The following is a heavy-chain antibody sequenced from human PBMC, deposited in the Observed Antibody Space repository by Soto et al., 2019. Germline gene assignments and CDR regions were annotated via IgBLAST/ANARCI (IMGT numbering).Heavy chain of an antibody. CDR3: AKEGTSGLYYFDY. Sequence: GGCLRLSCAASGFTFSNYAISWVRQAPGKGLEWVSIISGSGDTSYYADSVKGRFTISRDNSRNTLYLQLNSLRAEDSAKYYCAKEGTSGLYYFDYWGPGTLVTVSS. J-gene: IGHJ4*02. V-gene: IGHV3-23*01. CDR2: ISGSGDTS. CDR1: GFTFSNYA. D-gene: IGHD6-19*01.